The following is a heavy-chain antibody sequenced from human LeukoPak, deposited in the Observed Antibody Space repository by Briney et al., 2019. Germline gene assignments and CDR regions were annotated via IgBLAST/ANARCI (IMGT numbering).Heavy chain of an antibody. CDR1: GGSISSYY. V-gene: IGHV4-4*07. D-gene: IGHD3-22*01. CDR2: IYTSGST. Sequence: SETLSLTCTVSGGSISSYYWSWIRQPAGKGLEWIGRIYTSGSTNYNPSLKSRVTMSVDTSKNQFSLKLSSVTAADTAVHYCARDQGSTPRSSRYGWFDPWGQGTLVTVSS. CDR3: ARDQGSTPRSSRYGWFDP. J-gene: IGHJ5*02.